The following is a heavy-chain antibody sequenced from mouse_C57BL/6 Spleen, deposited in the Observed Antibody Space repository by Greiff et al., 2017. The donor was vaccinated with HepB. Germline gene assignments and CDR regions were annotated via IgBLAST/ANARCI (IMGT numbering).Heavy chain of an antibody. J-gene: IGHJ1*03. CDR1: GFSFNTYA. D-gene: IGHD2-2*01. CDR3: VRPGGYEGWYFDV. V-gene: IGHV10-1*01. CDR2: IRSKSNNYAT. Sequence: EVMLVESGGGLVQPKGSLKLSCAASGFSFNTYAMNWVRQAPGKGLEWVARIRSKSNNYATYYADSVKNRFTISRDDSESMLYLQMNNLKTEDTAMYYCVRPGGYEGWYFDVWGTGTTVTVSS.